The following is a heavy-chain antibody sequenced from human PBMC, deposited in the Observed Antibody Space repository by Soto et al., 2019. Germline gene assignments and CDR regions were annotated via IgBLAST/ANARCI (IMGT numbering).Heavy chain of an antibody. CDR2: IHYSGST. Sequence: QLQLQESGPGLVKPSETLSLTCTVSGGSISSSSYHWGWIRQPPGKGLEWIGTIHYSGSTDYNPSHRSRVTTSVDTTTNPFSLTLNPVTAADTAVFYFARRRKLAAAVEYWWQGTLVPVS. J-gene: IGHJ4*02. D-gene: IGHD6-13*01. CDR3: ARRRKLAAAVEY. V-gene: IGHV4-39*01. CDR1: GGSISSSSYH.